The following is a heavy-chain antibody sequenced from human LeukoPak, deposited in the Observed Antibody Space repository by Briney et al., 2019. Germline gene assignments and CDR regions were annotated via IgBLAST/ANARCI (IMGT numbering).Heavy chain of an antibody. D-gene: IGHD6-6*01. CDR1: GYTFTSYG. Sequence: ASVKVSCRASGYTFTSYGISWVRQAPGQGLEWMGWISAYNGNTNYAQKLQGRVTMTTDTSTSTAYMELRSLRSDDTAVYYCARWGNDLQQLVLYYWGQGTLVTVSS. J-gene: IGHJ4*02. CDR2: ISAYNGNT. V-gene: IGHV1-18*01. CDR3: ARWGNDLQQLVLYY.